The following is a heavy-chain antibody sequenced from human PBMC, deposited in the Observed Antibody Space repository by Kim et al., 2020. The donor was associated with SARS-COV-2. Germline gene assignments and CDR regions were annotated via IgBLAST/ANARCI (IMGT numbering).Heavy chain of an antibody. CDR2: IDPSDSYT. V-gene: IGHV5-10-1*01. CDR3: ASSSWPSYWYFDL. D-gene: IGHD6-13*01. CDR1: GYSFTSYW. J-gene: IGHJ2*01. Sequence: GESLKISCKGSGYSFTSYWISWVRQMPGKGLEWMGRIDPSDSYTNYSPSFQGHVTISADKSISTAYLQWSSLKASDTAMYYCASSSWPSYWYFDLWGRGTLVTVSS.